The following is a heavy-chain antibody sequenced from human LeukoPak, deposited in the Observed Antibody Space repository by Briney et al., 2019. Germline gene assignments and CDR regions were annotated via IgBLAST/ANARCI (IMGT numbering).Heavy chain of an antibody. CDR2: INPNSGGT. J-gene: IGHJ4*02. CDR1: GYTFTGYY. V-gene: IGHV1-2*06. Sequence: ASVKVSCKASGYTFTGYYVHWVRQAPGQGLEWMGRINPNSGGTNYAQKFQGRVTMTRDTSISTAYMELSRLRSDDTAVYYCARWDCSSTSCYTLDCWGQGTLVTVSS. CDR3: ARWDCSSTSCYTLDC. D-gene: IGHD2-2*02.